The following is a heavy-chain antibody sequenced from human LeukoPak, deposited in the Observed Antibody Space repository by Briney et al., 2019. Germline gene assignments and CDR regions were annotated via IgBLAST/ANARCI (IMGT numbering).Heavy chain of an antibody. CDR1: GYTFTSYD. D-gene: IGHD2-21*02. V-gene: IGHV1-8*01. J-gene: IGHJ6*02. CDR2: MNPNSGNT. Sequence: ASVKVSCKASGYTFTSYDINWVRRATGQGLEWMGWMNPNSGNTGYAQKFQGRVTMTRNTSISTAYMELSSLRSEDTAVYYCARWVVTAIGYGMDVWGQGTTVTVSS. CDR3: ARWVVTAIGYGMDV.